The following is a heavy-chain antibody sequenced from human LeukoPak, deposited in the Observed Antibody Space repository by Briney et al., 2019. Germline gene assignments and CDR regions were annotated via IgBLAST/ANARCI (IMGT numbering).Heavy chain of an antibody. D-gene: IGHD3-22*01. CDR3: ARVGYYDSSGYMYGNWFDP. CDR1: GGSFSGYY. Sequence: PSETLPLTCAVYGGSFSGYYWGWIRQPPGKGLEWIGSIYHSGSTYYNPSLKSRVTISVDTSKNQFSLKLSSVTAADTAVYYCARVGYYDSSGYMYGNWFDPWGQGTLVTVSS. CDR2: IYHSGST. V-gene: IGHV4-38-2*01. J-gene: IGHJ5*02.